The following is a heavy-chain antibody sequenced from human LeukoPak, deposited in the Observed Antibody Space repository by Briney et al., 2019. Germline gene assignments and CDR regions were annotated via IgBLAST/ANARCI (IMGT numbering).Heavy chain of an antibody. CDR1: GGSLSSYY. CDR2: IYYSGST. Sequence: SETLTLTCTVSGGSLSSYYWSWIRQPPGKGLEWIGYIYYSGSTNYNPSLKSRVTISVDTSKNQFSLKLSSVTAADTAVYYCARDGYDILTGSRYFDLWGRGTLVTVSS. CDR3: ARDGYDILTGSRYFDL. V-gene: IGHV4-59*01. D-gene: IGHD3-9*01. J-gene: IGHJ2*01.